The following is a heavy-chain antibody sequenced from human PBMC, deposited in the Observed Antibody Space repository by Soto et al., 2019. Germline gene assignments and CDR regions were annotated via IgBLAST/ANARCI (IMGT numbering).Heavy chain of an antibody. CDR3: ARAGSYRFDY. Sequence: PGGSLRLSCAASGFTFSSYAMSWVRQAPEKGLEWVSGINNSGGRTYYADSVKGRFTISRDNAKNTLYLQMNSLTTEDTAVYYCARAGSYRFDYWGHGTLVTVSS. J-gene: IGHJ4*01. CDR1: GFTFSSYA. V-gene: IGHV3-74*01. CDR2: INNSGGRT. D-gene: IGHD3-10*01.